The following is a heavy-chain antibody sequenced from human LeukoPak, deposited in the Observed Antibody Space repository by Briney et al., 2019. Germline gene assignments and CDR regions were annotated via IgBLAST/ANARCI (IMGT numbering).Heavy chain of an antibody. D-gene: IGHD2-21*01. CDR2: IYHSGST. CDR1: GYSISSGYY. CDR3: ARDAYSVDYYMDV. Sequence: PSETLSLTCTVSGYSISSGYYWGWIRQPPGKGLEWIGSIYHSGSTYYNPSLKSRVTISVDTSKNQFSLKLSSVTAADTAVYYCARDAYSVDYYMDVWGKGTTVTVSS. J-gene: IGHJ6*03. V-gene: IGHV4-38-2*02.